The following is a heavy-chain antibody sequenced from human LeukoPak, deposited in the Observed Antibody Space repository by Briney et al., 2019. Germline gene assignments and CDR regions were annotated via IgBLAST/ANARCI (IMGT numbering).Heavy chain of an antibody. CDR1: GGSISSYY. Sequence: PSETLSLTCTVSGGSISSYYWGWIRQPPGKGLEWIGSIYYSGSTYYNPSLKSRVTISVDTSKNQFSLKLSSVTAADTAVYYCARDPRIAVAGTSSDYWGQGTLVTVSS. CDR2: IYYSGST. V-gene: IGHV4-39*07. J-gene: IGHJ4*02. CDR3: ARDPRIAVAGTSSDY. D-gene: IGHD6-19*01.